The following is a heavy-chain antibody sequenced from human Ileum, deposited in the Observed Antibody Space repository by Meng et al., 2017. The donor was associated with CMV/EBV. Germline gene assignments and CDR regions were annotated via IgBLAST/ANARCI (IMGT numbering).Heavy chain of an antibody. Sequence: SGYPFTGHYLHWVRQAPGQGLEWMGWINPNSGGANYAQKFQGRVTMTRDTSITTAYMELDRLTFDDTAVYYCARDRVINILKFLEYDYWGQGTLVTVSS. J-gene: IGHJ4*02. CDR3: ARDRVINILKFLEYDY. CDR2: INPNSGGA. V-gene: IGHV1-2*02. CDR1: GYPFTGHY. D-gene: IGHD3-3*01.